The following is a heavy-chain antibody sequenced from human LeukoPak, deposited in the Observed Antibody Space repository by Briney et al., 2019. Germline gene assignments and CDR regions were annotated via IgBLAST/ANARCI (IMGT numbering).Heavy chain of an antibody. CDR1: VYTFTSYG. Sequence: ASVKVSCKASVYTFTSYGITWVRQAPGQGLEWMGWISAYNGNTNYAQKLQGRVTMTTDTSTNTAYMELRSLRSDDTAVYYCASQTTVTDNYYYMDVWGKGTTVTVSS. CDR3: ASQTTVTDNYYYMDV. V-gene: IGHV1-18*01. D-gene: IGHD4-17*01. CDR2: ISAYNGNT. J-gene: IGHJ6*03.